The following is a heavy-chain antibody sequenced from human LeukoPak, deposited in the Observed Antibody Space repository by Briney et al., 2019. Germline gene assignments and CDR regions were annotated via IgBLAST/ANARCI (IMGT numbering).Heavy chain of an antibody. J-gene: IGHJ4*02. D-gene: IGHD3-9*01. CDR1: GYTFTGYY. CDR3: ARGGYDILTGYYSSF. V-gene: IGHV1-2*02. CDR2: INPNSGGT. Sequence: ASVKVSCKASGYTFTGYYMHWVRQAPGQGLEWMGWINPNSGGTNYAQKFQGRVTMTRDTSISTAYMELSRLRSDDTAVYYCARGGYDILTGYYSSFWGQGTLVTVSS.